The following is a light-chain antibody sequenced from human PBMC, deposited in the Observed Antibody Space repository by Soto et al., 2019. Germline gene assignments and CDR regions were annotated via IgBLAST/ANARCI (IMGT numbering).Light chain of an antibody. CDR1: QSVSSN. J-gene: IGKJ1*01. CDR2: GAS. CDR3: HQYNNWPRT. V-gene: IGKV3-15*01. Sequence: EVAVTQSPATLSVSPGERVTLSCRASQSVSSNLAWYQQKPGRAPRLLIYGASTRATGIPARFSGSGSGTEFTLTISSLQSEDFAVYYCHQYNNWPRTFGRGTKAEIK.